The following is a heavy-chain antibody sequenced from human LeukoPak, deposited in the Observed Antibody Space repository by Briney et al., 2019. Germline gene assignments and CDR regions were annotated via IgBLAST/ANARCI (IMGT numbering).Heavy chain of an antibody. J-gene: IGHJ4*02. Sequence: SETLSLTCTVSDDSLSTYFWSWIRQPAGKGLEWIGHVHSSGTTDYNPSLKSRVTMSIDTSKNQLSLELSSVTAADTAIYYCARDAKYYFGSRTYFFFEYWGQGTLLTVSS. CDR2: VHSSGTT. CDR1: DDSLSTYF. D-gene: IGHD3-10*01. CDR3: ARDAKYYFGSRTYFFFEY. V-gene: IGHV4-4*07.